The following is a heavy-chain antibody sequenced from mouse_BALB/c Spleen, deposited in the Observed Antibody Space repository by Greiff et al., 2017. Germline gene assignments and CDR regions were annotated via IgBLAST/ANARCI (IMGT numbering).Heavy chain of an antibody. J-gene: IGHJ4*01. Sequence: VQLQQPGAELVKPGAPVKLSCKASGYTFTSYWMNWVKQRPGRGLEWIGRIDPSDSETHYNQKFKDKATLTVDKSSSTAYIQLSSLTSEDSAVYYCAINYYGSTMDYWGQGTSVTVSS. D-gene: IGHD1-1*01. CDR2: IDPSDSET. V-gene: IGHV1-69*02. CDR1: GYTFTSYW. CDR3: AINYYGSTMDY.